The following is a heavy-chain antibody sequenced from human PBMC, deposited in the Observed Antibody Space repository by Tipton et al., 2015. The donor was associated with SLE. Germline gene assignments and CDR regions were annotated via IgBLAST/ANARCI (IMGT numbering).Heavy chain of an antibody. CDR1: GGSISSGGYY. CDR2: IYYSGST. Sequence: TLSLTCTVSGGSISSGGYYWSWIRQPPGKGLEWIGSIYYSGSTYYNPSLKSRVTISVDTSKNQFSLKLSSVTAADTAVYYCARALNFWSGYYLDYWGQGTLVTVSS. D-gene: IGHD3-3*01. CDR3: ARALNFWSGYYLDY. J-gene: IGHJ4*02. V-gene: IGHV4-39*07.